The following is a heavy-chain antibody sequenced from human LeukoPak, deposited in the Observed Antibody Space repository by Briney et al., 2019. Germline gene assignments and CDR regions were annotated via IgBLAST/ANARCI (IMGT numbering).Heavy chain of an antibody. V-gene: IGHV3-7*03. CDR2: IKQDGSEK. Sequence: PGGSLRLSCAASGFTFSSYWMSWVRQAPGKGLEWVAHIKQDGSEKYYVDSVKGRFTISRDNAKNSPYLQMNSLRAEDTALYYCASVSGYSYLTHFDYWGQGTLVTVSS. CDR3: ASVSGYSYLTHFDY. J-gene: IGHJ4*02. D-gene: IGHD5-18*01. CDR1: GFTFSSYW.